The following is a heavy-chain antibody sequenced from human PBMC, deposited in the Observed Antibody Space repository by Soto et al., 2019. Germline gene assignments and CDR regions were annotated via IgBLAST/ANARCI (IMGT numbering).Heavy chain of an antibody. CDR1: GFTFSTYW. D-gene: IGHD1-7*01. CDR2: INNDGSNT. CDR3: ARDPLIGTTDYGLDV. J-gene: IGHJ6*02. Sequence: VQLVESGGGLVQPGGSLRLSCAASGFTFSTYWMHWVRQPPGMGLVWVSRINNDGSNTAYADSVKGRFTISRDNAQSTLYLQMNSLRAEDTAVYYCARDPLIGTTDYGLDVWGQGTTVSVSS. V-gene: IGHV3-74*01.